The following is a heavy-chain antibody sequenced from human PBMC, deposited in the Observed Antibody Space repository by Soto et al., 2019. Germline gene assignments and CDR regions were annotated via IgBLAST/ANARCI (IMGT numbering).Heavy chain of an antibody. Sequence: SETLSLTSTVSGSSISSYYWSWIRQPAGTGLEWNGRIYTSVRTNCNPSLASRVTMSVDTSKYQFSLKLSSVTAADTAVYYCARGYFYGWFDPWGQGTLVTVSS. CDR3: ARGYFYGWFDP. CDR1: GSSISSYY. CDR2: IYTSVRT. J-gene: IGHJ5*02. V-gene: IGHV4-4*07. D-gene: IGHD3-10*01.